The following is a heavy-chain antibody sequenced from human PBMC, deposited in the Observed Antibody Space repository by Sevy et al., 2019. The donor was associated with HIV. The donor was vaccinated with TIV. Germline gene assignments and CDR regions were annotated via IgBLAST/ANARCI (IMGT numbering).Heavy chain of an antibody. J-gene: IGHJ6*02. CDR3: ARYTITYYYDSSGYYTSGYGMDV. CDR1: GFNVSSNY. CDR2: IYSGANT. D-gene: IGHD3-22*01. V-gene: IGHV3-53*01. Sequence: GGSLRLSCAASGFNVSSNYMNWVRQAPGKGLEWVSVIYSGANTDYADSVKGRFTISRDTTKNTMYLQMNSLRAEDTAVYYCARYTITYYYDSSGYYTSGYGMDVWGQGTTVTVSS.